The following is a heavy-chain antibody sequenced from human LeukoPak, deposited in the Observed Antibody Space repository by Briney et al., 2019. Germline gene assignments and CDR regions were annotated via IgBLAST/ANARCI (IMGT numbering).Heavy chain of an antibody. CDR1: GYTFTSYD. D-gene: IGHD6-19*01. J-gene: IGHJ5*02. CDR2: INPNSGGT. Sequence: GASVKVSCKASGYTFTSYDINWVRQATGQGLEWMGWINPNSGGTNYAQKFQGRVTMTRDTSISTAYMELSRLRSDDTAVYHCARDRGQWLSHYNWFDPWGQGTLVTVSS. CDR3: ARDRGQWLSHYNWFDP. V-gene: IGHV1-2*02.